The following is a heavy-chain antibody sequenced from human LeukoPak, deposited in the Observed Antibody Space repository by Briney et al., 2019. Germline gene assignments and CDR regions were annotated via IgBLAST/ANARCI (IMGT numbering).Heavy chain of an antibody. V-gene: IGHV3-66*04. CDR3: ARRVEMATAVVGYYYYYIDV. D-gene: IGHD5-24*01. J-gene: IGHJ6*03. CDR1: GFTFSSYW. Sequence: GGSLTLSCAASGFTFSSYWMSWVRQAPRKGLEWVSGIYSGGSTYYSDSVKDRFTIYRDNSKNTLYLQMNSLRAEDTAVYYCARRVEMATAVVGYYYYYIDVWGKGTTVTISS. CDR2: IYSGGST.